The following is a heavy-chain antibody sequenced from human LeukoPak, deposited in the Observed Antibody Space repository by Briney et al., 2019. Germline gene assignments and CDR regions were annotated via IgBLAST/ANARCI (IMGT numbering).Heavy chain of an antibody. J-gene: IGHJ6*04. CDR2: IRPDGHNK. D-gene: IGHD3-3*02. V-gene: IGHV3-30*02. CDR3: AKEGAASWDVDV. CDR1: GFTFSSYS. Sequence: PGGSLRLSCAASGFTFSSYSMNWVRQAPGKGPEWVAFIRPDGHNKYYADSVKGRFMISRDNSKNTVDLQMNSLRGDDTAMYYCAKEGAASWDVDVWGKGTTVTVSS.